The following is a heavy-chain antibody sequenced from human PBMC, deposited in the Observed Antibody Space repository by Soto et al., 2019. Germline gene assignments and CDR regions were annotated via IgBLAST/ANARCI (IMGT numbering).Heavy chain of an antibody. CDR3: ARGGPYYYYYYGMDV. J-gene: IGHJ6*02. Sequence: SETLSLTCAVYGGSFSGYYWSWIRQPPGKGLEWIGEINHSGSTNYNPSLKSRVTIPVDTSKNQFSLKLSSVTAADTAVYYCARGGPYYYYYYGMDVWGQGATVTVS. CDR1: GGSFSGYY. CDR2: INHSGST. V-gene: IGHV4-34*01.